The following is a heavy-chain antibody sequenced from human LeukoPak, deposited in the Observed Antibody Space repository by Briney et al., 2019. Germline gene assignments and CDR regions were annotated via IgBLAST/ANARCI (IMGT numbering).Heavy chain of an antibody. V-gene: IGHV3-21*01. CDR1: GFTFSSYS. D-gene: IGHD4-17*01. Sequence: PGGSLRLSCAASGFTFSSYSMNWVRQAPGKGLEWVSSISSSSSYIYYADSVKGRFTISRDNAKNSLYLQMNSLRAEDTAVYYCARPSVATVTTRYEDYYYYMDVWGKGTTVTVSS. J-gene: IGHJ6*03. CDR3: ARPSVATVTTRYEDYYYYMDV. CDR2: ISSSSSYI.